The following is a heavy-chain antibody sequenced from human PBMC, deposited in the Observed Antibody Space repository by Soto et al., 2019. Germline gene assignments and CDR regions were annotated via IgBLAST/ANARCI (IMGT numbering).Heavy chain of an antibody. CDR1: GFIFSNFG. CDR3: AKPPGYLVVGVSALDY. V-gene: IGHV3-23*01. CDR2: ISFSGGNT. J-gene: IGHJ4*02. Sequence: EVQLLESGGGLVQPGGALRLSCAASGFIFSNFGMSWVRQAPGKGLEWVSAISFSGGNTYYADSVKGRFTISRDNSKNTLYLQMNSLRAEDTAVYYCAKPPGYLVVGVSALDYWGQGTLVTVSS. D-gene: IGHD2-21*01.